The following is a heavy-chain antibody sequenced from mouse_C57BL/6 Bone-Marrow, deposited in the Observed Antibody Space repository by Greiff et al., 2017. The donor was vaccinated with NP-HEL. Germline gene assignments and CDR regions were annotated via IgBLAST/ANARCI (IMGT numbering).Heavy chain of an antibody. CDR1: GFSLTSYG. J-gene: IGHJ4*01. Sequence: VHLVESGPGLVAPSQSLSITCTVSGFSLTSYGVHWVRQPPGKGLEWLVVIWSDGSTTYNSALKSRLSISKDNSKSQVFLKMNSLQTDDTAMYYCARHSLITTDYAMDYWGQGTSVTVSS. D-gene: IGHD1-1*01. CDR3: ARHSLITTDYAMDY. CDR2: IWSDGST. V-gene: IGHV2-6-1*01.